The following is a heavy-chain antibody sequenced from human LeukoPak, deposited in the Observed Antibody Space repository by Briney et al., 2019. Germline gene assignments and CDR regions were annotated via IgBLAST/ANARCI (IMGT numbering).Heavy chain of an antibody. Sequence: GGSLRLSCAASGFTFSSYAMSWVRQAPGKGLEWVSAISGSGGSTYYADSVKGRFTISRDNSKNTLYLQMNSLRAEDTAVYYCAKVGNPYSSSWPDYWGQGTLITVSS. CDR3: AKVGNPYSSSWPDY. J-gene: IGHJ4*02. V-gene: IGHV3-23*01. CDR1: GFTFSSYA. D-gene: IGHD6-13*01. CDR2: ISGSGGST.